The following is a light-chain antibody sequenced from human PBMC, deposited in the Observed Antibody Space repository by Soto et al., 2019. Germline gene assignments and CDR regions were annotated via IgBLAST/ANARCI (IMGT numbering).Light chain of an antibody. J-gene: IGLJ1*01. CDR1: SSDVGNYKL. CDR3: CSYAGDYMFV. V-gene: IGLV2-23*01. CDR2: EAT. Sequence: QSALTQPASVSGSPGQSITISCTGVSSDVGNYKLISWYQQHPGKAPKFIIYEATQRPSGVSDRFSGSKSGDTASLTISGLLPEDEADYYCCSYAGDYMFVFGTGTKLTVL.